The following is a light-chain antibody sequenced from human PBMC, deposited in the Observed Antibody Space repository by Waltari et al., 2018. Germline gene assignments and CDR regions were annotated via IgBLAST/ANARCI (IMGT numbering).Light chain of an antibody. V-gene: IGKV3-15*01. CDR2: GAS. CDR1: QNVNSD. CDR3: QQYNVWPRT. J-gene: IGKJ1*01. Sequence: EIVMTQSPATLPVSPGERATLPCRASQNVNSDLAWYQQKPGQAPRLLIYGASARATDIPAKFSGSGSGTEFTLTISSLQSEDVAFYYCQQYNVWPRTFGQGTKVEI.